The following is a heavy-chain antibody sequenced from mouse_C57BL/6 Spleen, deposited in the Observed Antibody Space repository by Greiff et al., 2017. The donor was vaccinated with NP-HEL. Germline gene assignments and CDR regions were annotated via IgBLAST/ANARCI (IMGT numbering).Heavy chain of an antibody. J-gene: IGHJ4*01. D-gene: IGHD2-3*01. CDR3: ARDGPGYAMDY. CDR2: IYPGDGDT. CDR1: GYAFSSSW. V-gene: IGHV1-82*01. Sequence: VQLQQSGPELVKPGASVKISCKASGYAFSSSWMNWVKQRPGKGLEWIGRIYPGDGDTKYNGKFKGKATLTADKSSSTAYMQLSSLTSEDSAVYFCARDGPGYAMDYWGQGTSVTVSS.